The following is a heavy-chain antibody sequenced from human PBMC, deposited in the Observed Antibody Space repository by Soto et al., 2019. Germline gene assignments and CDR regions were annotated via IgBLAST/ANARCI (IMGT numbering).Heavy chain of an antibody. CDR3: ARGYDFWSGWYYYGMDV. Sequence: PSETLSLTCAVYGGSFSGYYWSWIRQPPGKGLEWIGEINHSGSTNYNPSLKSRVTISVDTSKNQFSLKLSSVTAADTAVYYCARGYDFWSGWYYYGMDVWGQGTTVTVSS. CDR2: INHSGST. CDR1: GGSFSGYY. J-gene: IGHJ6*02. V-gene: IGHV4-34*01. D-gene: IGHD3-3*01.